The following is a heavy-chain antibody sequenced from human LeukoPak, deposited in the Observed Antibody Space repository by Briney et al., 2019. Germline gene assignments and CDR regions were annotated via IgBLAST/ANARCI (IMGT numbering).Heavy chain of an antibody. CDR1: GGTFSSYA. V-gene: IGHV1-69*04. Sequence: SVKVSCKASGGTFSSYAISWVRQAPGQGLEWMGRIIPILGIANYAQEFQGRVTITADKSTSTAYMELSSLRSEDTAVYYCAREPYDSSGYSPCYFDYWGQGTLVTVSS. D-gene: IGHD3-22*01. CDR2: IIPILGIA. CDR3: AREPYDSSGYSPCYFDY. J-gene: IGHJ4*02.